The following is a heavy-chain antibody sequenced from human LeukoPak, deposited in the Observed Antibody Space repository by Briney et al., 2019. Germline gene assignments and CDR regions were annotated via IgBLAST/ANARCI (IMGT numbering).Heavy chain of an antibody. CDR2: ISAYNGNT. D-gene: IGHD3-10*01. J-gene: IGHJ4*02. CDR3: ARELLWFGELQFPFDY. V-gene: IGHV1-18*01. Sequence: GASVKVSCKASGYTFTSYGISWVRQAPGQGLEWMGWISAYNGNTNYAQKLQGRVTMTTDTSTSTVYMELSRLRSDDTAVYYCARELLWFGELQFPFDYWGQGTLVTVSS. CDR1: GYTFTSYG.